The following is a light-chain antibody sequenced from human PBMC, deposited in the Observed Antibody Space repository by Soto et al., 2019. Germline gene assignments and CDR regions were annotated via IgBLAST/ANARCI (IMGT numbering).Light chain of an antibody. V-gene: IGKV1-39*01. Sequence: DIQMTQSPSSLSASVGDRVIITCRASQGIAGYLSWYQHKPGKAPNLLIYAASTLQRGVPSRFTGSGSETDFTLTVSGLQPDDFATYFCLQTYRQPWTFGQGTKVEIK. CDR1: QGIAGY. CDR2: AAS. CDR3: LQTYRQPWT. J-gene: IGKJ1*01.